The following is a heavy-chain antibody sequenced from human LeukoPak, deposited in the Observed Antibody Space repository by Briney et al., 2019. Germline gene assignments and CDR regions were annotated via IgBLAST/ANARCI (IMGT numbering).Heavy chain of an antibody. CDR3: ARVWQDYSGVDY. D-gene: IGHD2-21*01. J-gene: IGHJ4*02. CDR1: EFTFSGYN. CDR2: ISTTGTTM. Sequence: GSLRLSCAASEFTFSGYNINWVRQAPGKGLEWISYISTTGTTMYYADSVKGRFAISRDNAKSSLYLQMNSLRDEDTAVYYCARVWQDYSGVDYWGQGTLVTVSS. V-gene: IGHV3-48*02.